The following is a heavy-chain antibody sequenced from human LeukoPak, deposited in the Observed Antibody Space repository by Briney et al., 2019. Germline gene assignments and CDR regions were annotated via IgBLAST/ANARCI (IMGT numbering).Heavy chain of an antibody. CDR1: GGSISSYY. V-gene: IGHV4-59*01. D-gene: IGHD3-22*01. J-gene: IGHJ3*02. CDR3: ARVRGYSRGAFDI. CDR2: IYYSGST. Sequence: SETLSLTCTVSGGSISSYYWSWIRQPLGKGLEWIGYIYYSGSTNYNPSLKSRVTISVDTSKNQFSLKLSSVTAADTAVYYCARVRGYSRGAFDIWGQGTMVTVSS.